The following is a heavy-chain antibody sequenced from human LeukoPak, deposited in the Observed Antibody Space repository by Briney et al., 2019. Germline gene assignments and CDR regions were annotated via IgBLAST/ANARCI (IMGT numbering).Heavy chain of an antibody. CDR1: GFTSSNYG. V-gene: IGHV3-30*02. CDR3: AREQSVFDNWLDP. J-gene: IGHJ5*02. Sequence: PGGSLRLSCVASGFTSSNYGMHWVRQAPGKGLEWVAFIRNDETNKRYGDSVKGRFTISRDNSKNILYLQMSSLRAEDTAIYYCAREQSVFDNWLDPWGQGTLVTVSS. D-gene: IGHD3-10*01. CDR2: IRNDETNK.